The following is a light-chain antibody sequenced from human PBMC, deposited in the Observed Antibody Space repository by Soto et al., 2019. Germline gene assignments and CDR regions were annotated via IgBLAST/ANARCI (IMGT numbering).Light chain of an antibody. J-gene: IGKJ4*01. CDR1: QSIYTY. CDR3: QQTYSTPLT. CDR2: AAS. Sequence: DIQLTQSPSSLSASVGDSVTITCRATQSIYTYLSWYQQKPGKAPKXLISAASSLESGVPSRFSGIGSGTDFSLTISSLQPEDGATYDCQQTYSTPLTFGGGTKVDIK. V-gene: IGKV1-39*01.